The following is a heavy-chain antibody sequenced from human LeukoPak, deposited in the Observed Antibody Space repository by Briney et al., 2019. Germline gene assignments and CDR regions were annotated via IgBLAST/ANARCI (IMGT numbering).Heavy chain of an antibody. V-gene: IGHV4-59*11. Sequence: SETLSLTCTFSGTSISSHYWSWIRQPPGKGMEWIGYIYSGGSTNYNPSLRSRVTMSVDTSKNQFSLTLTSVTAADTALYFCATRPGGSTWYGVFDYWSPGTLVTVS. CDR3: ATRPGGSTWYGVFDY. J-gene: IGHJ4*02. CDR1: GTSISSHY. D-gene: IGHD6-13*01. CDR2: IYSGGST.